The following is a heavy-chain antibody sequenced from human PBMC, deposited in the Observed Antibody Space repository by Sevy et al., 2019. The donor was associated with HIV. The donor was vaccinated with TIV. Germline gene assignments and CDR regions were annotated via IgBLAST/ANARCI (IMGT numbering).Heavy chain of an antibody. D-gene: IGHD5-18*01. CDR1: GYTFTGYY. V-gene: IGHV1-2*02. J-gene: IGHJ3*02. Sequence: ASVKVSCKASGYTFTGYYIHWVRQAPGQGLEWMGWINPNIGDTNYEQNFQGRVTMTRDTSINTAYMDLRRLKSDDTAVYYCATTTRGYSDDSYTDTFDIWGQGTMVTVS. CDR2: INPNIGDT. CDR3: ATTTRGYSDDSYTDTFDI.